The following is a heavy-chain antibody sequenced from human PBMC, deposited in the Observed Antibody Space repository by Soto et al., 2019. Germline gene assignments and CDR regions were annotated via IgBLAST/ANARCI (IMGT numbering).Heavy chain of an antibody. CDR2: INAGNGNT. V-gene: IGHV1-3*01. D-gene: IGHD6-13*01. CDR1: GYTFPSYA. Sequence: GASVKVSCKASGYTFPSYAMHWVRQAPGQRLEWMGWINAGNGNTKYSQKFQGRITMTTDTSKTTAYMELRSLRSDDTAVYYCARDASAGTRLTVDYWGQGTLVTVSS. CDR3: ARDASAGTRLTVDY. J-gene: IGHJ4*02.